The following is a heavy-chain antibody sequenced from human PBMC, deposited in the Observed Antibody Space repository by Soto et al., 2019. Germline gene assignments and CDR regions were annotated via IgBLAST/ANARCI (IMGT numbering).Heavy chain of an antibody. D-gene: IGHD6-19*01. CDR2: IFSNDEK. J-gene: IGHJ6*03. V-gene: IGHV2-26*01. CDR1: GFSLSNGKVG. Sequence: GSGPKLVNHTETLTITCTVSGFSLSNGKVGVSWIRQPPGKALEWLAHIFSNDEKSYRTSLKSRLTISEDTSKSQVVLTMTNVDPVDTATYYCARILFGRSVAGGYFYMDVWGKGTTVTVSS. CDR3: ARILFGRSVAGGYFYMDV.